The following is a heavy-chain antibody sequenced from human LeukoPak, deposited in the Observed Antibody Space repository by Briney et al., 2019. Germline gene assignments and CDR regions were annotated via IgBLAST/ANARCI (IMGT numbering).Heavy chain of an antibody. CDR2: VNGDGSST. CDR1: GFSLSSYW. Sequence: GGSLRLSCAASGFSLSSYWMHWVRQAPGKGLVWVSRVNGDGSSTNYADSVKGRSTISRDNAKNTLYLQMNSLRAEDTAVYYCAKAATGTRNAFDIWGQGTMVTVSS. V-gene: IGHV3-74*01. CDR3: AKAATGTRNAFDI. D-gene: IGHD6-13*01. J-gene: IGHJ3*02.